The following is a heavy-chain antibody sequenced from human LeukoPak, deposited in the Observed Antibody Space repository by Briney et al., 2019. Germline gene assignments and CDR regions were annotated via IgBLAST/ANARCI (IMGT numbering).Heavy chain of an antibody. D-gene: IGHD3-22*01. CDR1: GFTFSSYA. CDR2: ISGSGGST. J-gene: IGHJ4*02. V-gene: IGHV3-23*01. Sequence: PGGSLRLSCAASGFTFSSYAMSWVRQAPGKGLEWVSAISGSGGSTYYADSVKGRFTISRDNAKNSLYLQMNSLRAEDTAVYYCARHSIISDYYYFDYWGQGALVTVSS. CDR3: ARHSIISDYYYFDY.